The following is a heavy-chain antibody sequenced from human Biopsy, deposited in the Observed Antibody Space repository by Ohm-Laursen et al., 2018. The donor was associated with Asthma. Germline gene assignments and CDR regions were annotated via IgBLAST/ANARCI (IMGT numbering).Heavy chain of an antibody. J-gene: IGHJ6*02. CDR3: ARGPNYHGSGRAPIGMDV. D-gene: IGHD3-10*01. Sequence: SETLSLTCAVYGGSFSGYYWSWIRQPPGKGLEWIGEINHSGSTNYNPSLKSRVTTSVDTSKNQFSLKLSSVTAADTAVYYCARGPNYHGSGRAPIGMDVWGQGTTVTVSS. CDR2: INHSGST. V-gene: IGHV4-34*01. CDR1: GGSFSGYY.